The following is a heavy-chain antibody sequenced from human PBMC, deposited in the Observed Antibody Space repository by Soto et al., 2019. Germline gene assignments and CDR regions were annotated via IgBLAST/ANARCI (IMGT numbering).Heavy chain of an antibody. CDR3: ARPFSSGWYGDFDY. CDR2: ISYDASNK. CDR1: GFAFSSYA. J-gene: IGHJ4*02. D-gene: IGHD6-19*01. Sequence: GGSLRLSCAASGFAFSSYAMHWVRRAPGKGLEWVAVISYDASNKYYADSGKGRFTISRDNSKKTMYLQMSSLRAEDTAVYYCARPFSSGWYGDFDYWGQGTLVTVSS. V-gene: IGHV3-30-3*01.